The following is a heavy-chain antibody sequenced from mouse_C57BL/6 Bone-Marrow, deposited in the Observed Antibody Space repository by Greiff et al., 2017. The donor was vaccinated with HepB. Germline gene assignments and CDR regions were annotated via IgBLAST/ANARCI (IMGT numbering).Heavy chain of an antibody. CDR2: IWSGGST. J-gene: IGHJ1*03. CDR1: GFSLTSYG. D-gene: IGHD2-1*01. V-gene: IGHV2-2*01. Sequence: QVQLQQSGPGLVQPSQSLSITCTVSGFSLTSYGVHWVRQSPGKGLEWLGVIWSGGSTDYTAAFISRLSISKDNSKSQVYFKMNRLQADDTAIYYYAKAAGIGNYWYVKVWGTGTTVTVPS. CDR3: AKAAGIGNYWYVKV.